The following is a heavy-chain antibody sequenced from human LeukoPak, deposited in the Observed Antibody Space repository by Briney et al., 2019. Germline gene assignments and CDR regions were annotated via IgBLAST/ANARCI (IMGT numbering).Heavy chain of an antibody. CDR1: RFTFSGYG. CDR2: IWYDGRNK. J-gene: IGHJ3*02. V-gene: IGHV3-30*02. Sequence: GGSLRLSCAASRFTFSGYGMHWVRQAPGKGLEWVAFIWYDGRNKYYADSVKGRFTISRDNSKNTLYLQMNSLRAEDTAVYYCAKESDAFDIWGQGTMVTVSS. CDR3: AKESDAFDI.